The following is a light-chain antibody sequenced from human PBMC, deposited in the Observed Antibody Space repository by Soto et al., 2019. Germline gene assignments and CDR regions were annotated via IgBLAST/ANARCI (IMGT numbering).Light chain of an antibody. J-gene: IGLJ1*01. CDR1: SSDVGNYIF. CDR3: VSYTTSASYV. CDR2: DIN. V-gene: IGLV2-14*01. Sequence: QSVLTQPASVSGSPGQSITISCTGTSSDVGNYIFVSWYRQHPGKAPKLMIYDINNRPSGVPNRFSGSKSGNTASLTISGLQAEDEADYYCVSYTTSASYVFGTGTKVTGL.